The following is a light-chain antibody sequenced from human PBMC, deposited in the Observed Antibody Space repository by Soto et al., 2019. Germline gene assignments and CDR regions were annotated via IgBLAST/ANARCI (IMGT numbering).Light chain of an antibody. CDR3: CSFAGTYTHYV. CDR2: DVN. J-gene: IGLJ1*01. CDR1: SSDVGGYNY. V-gene: IGLV2-11*01. Sequence: QSALTQPRSVSGSPGQSVTVSCTGTSSDVGGYNYVSWYQQYPGKAPKLMIYDVNKRPSGVPDRFSGSKSGNTASLTISGLQAEDEADYYCCSFAGTYTHYVFGTGTQLTVL.